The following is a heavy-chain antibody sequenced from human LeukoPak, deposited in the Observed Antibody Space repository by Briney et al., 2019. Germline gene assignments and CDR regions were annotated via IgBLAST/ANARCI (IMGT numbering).Heavy chain of an antibody. Sequence: SETLSLTCAVYGGSFSGYYWSWIRQPPGKGLEWIGEINHSGSTNYNPSLKSRVTISVDTSKNQFSLKLSSVTAADTAVYYCARHVSIVVVPAAPRGVDPWGQGTLVTVSS. J-gene: IGHJ5*02. CDR3: ARHVSIVVVPAAPRGVDP. CDR1: GGSFSGYY. V-gene: IGHV4-34*01. D-gene: IGHD2-2*01. CDR2: INHSGST.